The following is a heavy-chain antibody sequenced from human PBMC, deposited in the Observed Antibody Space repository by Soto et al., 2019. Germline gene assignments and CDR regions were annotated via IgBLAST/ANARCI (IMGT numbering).Heavy chain of an antibody. Sequence: PSETLSLTCTVSGGSISSFCYYWTWIRQHPGKGLEWIGYNYYSGITYYNPSLKSRVTISLDTSKNQFSLKLSSVTAADTAVYYCARDFPASAGHGPDAFDIWGQGTMVTVSS. J-gene: IGHJ3*02. CDR2: NYYSGIT. CDR3: ARDFPASAGHGPDAFDI. CDR1: GGSISSFCYY. D-gene: IGHD6-13*01. V-gene: IGHV4-31*03.